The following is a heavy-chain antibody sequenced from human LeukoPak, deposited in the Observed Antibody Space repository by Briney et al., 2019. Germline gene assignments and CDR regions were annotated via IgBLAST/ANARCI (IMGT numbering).Heavy chain of an antibody. D-gene: IGHD1-26*01. J-gene: IGHJ4*02. CDR3: AREGSIVGATGYFDY. CDR2: ISSSGSTI. V-gene: IGHV3-48*03. Sequence: GGSLRLSCAASGSTFSSYEMNWVRQAPGKGLEWVSYISSSGSTIYYADSVKGRFTISRDNAKNSLYLQMNSLRAEDTAVYYCAREGSIVGATGYFDYWGQGTLVTVSS. CDR1: GSTFSSYE.